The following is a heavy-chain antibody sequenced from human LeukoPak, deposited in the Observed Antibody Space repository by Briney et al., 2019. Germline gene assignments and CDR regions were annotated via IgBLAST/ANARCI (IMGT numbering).Heavy chain of an antibody. CDR3: AVSNGGYGP. CDR2: INSDGTTT. J-gene: IGHJ5*02. Sequence: GGSLRLSCGSTAFNFTAYWMHWVRQDPRQGLLWVARINSDGTTTNYADSVKGRFTISRDNTKNTLFLQMNSLRAEDTAVYFCAVSNGGYGPWGQGALVTVSS. V-gene: IGHV3-74*01. CDR1: AFNFTAYW. D-gene: IGHD5-12*01.